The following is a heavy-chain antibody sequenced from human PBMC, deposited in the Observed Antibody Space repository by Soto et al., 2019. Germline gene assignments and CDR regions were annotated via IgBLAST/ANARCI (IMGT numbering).Heavy chain of an antibody. Sequence: QVQLVQSGAEVKKPGYSVKVSCKASGGTFSTYGINWVRQAPGQGLEWMGGIIPIFDTTNYAQKFQGKFTITADESTSTVCMELSSLTSEDTAVYYCARDEAAAATSDMDVWGQGTTVTVSS. J-gene: IGHJ6*02. V-gene: IGHV1-69*01. CDR1: GGTFSTYG. CDR3: ARDEAAAATSDMDV. D-gene: IGHD6-13*01. CDR2: IIPIFDTT.